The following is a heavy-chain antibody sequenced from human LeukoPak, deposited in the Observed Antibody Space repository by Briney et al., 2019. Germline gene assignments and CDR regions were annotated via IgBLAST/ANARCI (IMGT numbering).Heavy chain of an antibody. D-gene: IGHD3-10*01. CDR1: GFTFSSYA. CDR2: ISGSGDST. J-gene: IGHJ4*02. V-gene: IGHV3-23*01. CDR3: AKAIASSGPPGGDY. Sequence: GGSLRLSCAASGFTFSSYAMSWVRQAPGKGLEWVSGISGSGDSTYYADSVKGRFTISRDNSKNTLYLQMNSLRAEDTAVYYCAKAIASSGPPGGDYWGQGTLVTVSS.